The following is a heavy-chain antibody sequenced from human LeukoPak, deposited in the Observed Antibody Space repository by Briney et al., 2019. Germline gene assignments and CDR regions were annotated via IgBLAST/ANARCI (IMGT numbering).Heavy chain of an antibody. CDR2: INHSGST. Sequence: SETLSLTCAVYGGSFSGYYWSWIRQPPGKGLEWIGEINHSGSTNYNPSLKSRVTISVDMSKNQFSLKLSSVTAADTAVYYCARGYCSSTSCYPYYYYGMDVWGQGTTVTVSS. CDR3: ARGYCSSTSCYPYYYYGMDV. D-gene: IGHD2-2*01. CDR1: GGSFSGYY. J-gene: IGHJ6*02. V-gene: IGHV4-34*01.